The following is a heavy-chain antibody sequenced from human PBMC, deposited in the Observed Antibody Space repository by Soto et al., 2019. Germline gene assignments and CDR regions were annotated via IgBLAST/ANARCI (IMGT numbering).Heavy chain of an antibody. CDR1: GGSISSNSYY. CDR2: IYYSGTT. J-gene: IGHJ6*02. V-gene: IGHV4-39*01. CDR3: ARHKGGYYSGVDV. D-gene: IGHD3-16*01. Sequence: QLQLQESGPGLVKPSETLSLTCTVSGGSISSNSYYWAWIRQPPGKGLEWIGNIYYSGTTYYDPTPKNRVTISVDTSKNQFSLKLSSVTAADSAVYYCARHKGGYYSGVDVWGQGTTVTVSS.